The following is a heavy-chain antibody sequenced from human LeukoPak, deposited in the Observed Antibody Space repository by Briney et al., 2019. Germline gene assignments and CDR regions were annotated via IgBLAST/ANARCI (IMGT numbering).Heavy chain of an antibody. CDR1: GGPISSYY. Sequence: SETLSLTCTVSGGPISSYYWSWIRQPAGKGLEWIGRIYTSGSTNYNPSLKSRVTMSVDTSKNQCSLKLSSVTAADTAVYYCARDRGNYDAFDIWGQGTMVTVSS. J-gene: IGHJ3*02. D-gene: IGHD3-10*01. V-gene: IGHV4-4*07. CDR3: ARDRGNYDAFDI. CDR2: IYTSGST.